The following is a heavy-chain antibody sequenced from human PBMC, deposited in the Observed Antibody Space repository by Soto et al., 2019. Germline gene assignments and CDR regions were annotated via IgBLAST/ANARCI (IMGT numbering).Heavy chain of an antibody. D-gene: IGHD4-4*01. CDR3: ARDNGMTTVDY. CDR1: GGSISSGDYY. CDR2: IYYSGST. Sequence: QVQLQESGPGLVKPSQTLSLTCTVSGGSISSGDYYWSWIRQPPGKGLEWIGYIYYSGSTYYNPSLKSXXTXSXXTSKNQFSLKLSSVTAADTAVYYCARDNGMTTVDYWGQGTLVTVSS. V-gene: IGHV4-30-4*01. J-gene: IGHJ4*02.